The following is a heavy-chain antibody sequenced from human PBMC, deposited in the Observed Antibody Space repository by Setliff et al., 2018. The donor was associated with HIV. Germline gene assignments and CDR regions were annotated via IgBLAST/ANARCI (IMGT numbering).Heavy chain of an antibody. V-gene: IGHV4-61*01. Sequence: PSETLSLTCTVSGGSVSSSDYWTWIRQTPGKGLEWIGYIYYSGSTKYNPSLTSRVTISVDTSKNQFSLKLSSVTAADTAVYYCARVWYNVDIVATIIAVAGRKRYFDYWGQGTLVTVSS. CDR3: ARVWYNVDIVATIIAVAGRKRYFDY. J-gene: IGHJ4*02. D-gene: IGHD5-12*01. CDR2: IYYSGST. CDR1: GGSVSSSDY.